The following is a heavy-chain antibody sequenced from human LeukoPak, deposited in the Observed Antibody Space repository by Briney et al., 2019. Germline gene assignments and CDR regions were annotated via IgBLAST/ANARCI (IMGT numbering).Heavy chain of an antibody. D-gene: IGHD5-18*01. Sequence: QAGGSLRLPCAASGFTFSSYAMSWVRQAPGKGLEWVSAISGSGGSTYYADSVKGRFTISRDNSKNTLYLQMNSLRAEDTAVYYCAKDLRLLNYYFDYWGQGTLVTVSS. CDR2: ISGSGGST. CDR3: AKDLRLLNYYFDY. V-gene: IGHV3-23*01. CDR1: GFTFSSYA. J-gene: IGHJ4*02.